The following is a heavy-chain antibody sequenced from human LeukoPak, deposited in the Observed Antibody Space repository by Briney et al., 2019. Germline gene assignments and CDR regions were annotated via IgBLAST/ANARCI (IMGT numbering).Heavy chain of an antibody. CDR3: ARDCGGDCYSHYFDY. V-gene: IGHV3-48*03. J-gene: IGHJ4*02. CDR2: ISSSGSTI. D-gene: IGHD2-21*02. CDR1: GFTFSSYE. Sequence: GGSLRLSCAASGFTFSSYEMNWVRQAPGKGLEWVSYISSSGSTIYYADSVKGRFTISRDNAKNSLYLQMNSLRAEDTAVYYCARDCGGDCYSHYFDYWGQGTLVTVSP.